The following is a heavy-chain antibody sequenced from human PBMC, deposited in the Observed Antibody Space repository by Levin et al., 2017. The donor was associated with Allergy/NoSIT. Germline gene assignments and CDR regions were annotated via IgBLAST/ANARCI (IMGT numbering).Heavy chain of an antibody. V-gene: IGHV4-39*02. J-gene: IGHJ4*02. Sequence: SQTLSLTCTVSGGSISSSSYYWGWIRQPPGKGLEWIGSIYYSGSTYYNPSLKSRVTISVDTSKNQFSLKLSSVTAADTAVDYCAREGRGGVRYFDWLSHEVDYWGQGTLVTVSS. CDR3: AREGRGGVRYFDWLSHEVDY. CDR1: GGSISSSSYY. CDR2: IYYSGST. D-gene: IGHD3-9*01.